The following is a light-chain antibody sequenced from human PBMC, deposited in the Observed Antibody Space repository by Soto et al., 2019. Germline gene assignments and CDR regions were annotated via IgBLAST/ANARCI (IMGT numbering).Light chain of an antibody. J-gene: IGKJ1*01. CDR2: DAS. V-gene: IGKV3-15*01. Sequence: EIVLTQSPGTLSLSPGERATLSCRASQSVSSSFIAWYQQKPGQAPRLLIFDASTRATGIPARFSGSGSGTEFTLTISSLQSEDFAVYYCQQANDWPPTFGQGTRV. CDR3: QQANDWPPT. CDR1: QSVSSS.